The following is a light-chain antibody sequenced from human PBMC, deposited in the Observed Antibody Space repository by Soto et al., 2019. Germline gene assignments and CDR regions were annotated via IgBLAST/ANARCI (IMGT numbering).Light chain of an antibody. Sequence: QSGLTQPASVSGSPGQSITISCTGTSSDVGSYNLVSWYQQHPGKAPKLMIYEGSKRPSGVSNRFSGSKSGNTASLTISGLQAEDEADYYCCSYAGSNTFVFGTGTKVTVL. CDR2: EGS. V-gene: IGLV2-23*03. CDR1: SSDVGSYNL. CDR3: CSYAGSNTFV. J-gene: IGLJ1*01.